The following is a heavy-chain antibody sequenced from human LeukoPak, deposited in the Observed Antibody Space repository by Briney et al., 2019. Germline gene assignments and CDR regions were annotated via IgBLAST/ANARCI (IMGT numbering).Heavy chain of an antibody. CDR2: IYPDDSDT. D-gene: IGHD6-19*01. CDR1: GYSFTSYW. Sequence: GESLKISCKGSGYSFTSYWIGWVRQMPGKGLEWMGIIYPDDSDTRYSPSFQGQVTISADKSISTAYLQWSSLKASDTAMYYCARQGELYSSSSSFNYWGQGTLVTVSS. CDR3: ARQGELYSSSSSFNY. J-gene: IGHJ4*02. V-gene: IGHV5-51*01.